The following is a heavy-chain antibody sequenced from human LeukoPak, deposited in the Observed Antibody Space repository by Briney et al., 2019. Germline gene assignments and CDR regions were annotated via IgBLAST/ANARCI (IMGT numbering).Heavy chain of an antibody. CDR2: INPNSGGT. Sequence: GASVKVSCKASGYTFTGYYMHWVRQAPGEGLEWMGWINPNSGGTNYAQKFQGRVTMTRDTSISTAYMELSRLRSDDTAVYYCARDLRGWPNYYYYMDVWGKGTTVTISS. V-gene: IGHV1-2*02. CDR1: GYTFTGYY. D-gene: IGHD6-19*01. CDR3: ARDLRGWPNYYYYMDV. J-gene: IGHJ6*03.